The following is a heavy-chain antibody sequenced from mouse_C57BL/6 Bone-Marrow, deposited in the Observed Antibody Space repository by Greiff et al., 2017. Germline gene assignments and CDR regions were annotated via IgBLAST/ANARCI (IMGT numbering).Heavy chain of an antibody. Sequence: VKLQQPGAELVKPGASVKLSCKASGYTFTSYWMHWVKQRPGQGLEWIGMIHPNSGSTNYNEKFKSKATLTVDKSSSTAYMQLSSLPSEDSAVYYCARRDGYYDWVWFAYWGQGTLVTVSA. CDR3: ARRDGYYDWVWFAY. J-gene: IGHJ3*01. V-gene: IGHV1-64*01. CDR1: GYTFTSYW. CDR2: IHPNSGST. D-gene: IGHD2-3*01.